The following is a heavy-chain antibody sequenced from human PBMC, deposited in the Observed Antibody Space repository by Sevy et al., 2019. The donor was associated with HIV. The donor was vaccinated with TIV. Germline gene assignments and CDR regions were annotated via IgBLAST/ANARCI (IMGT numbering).Heavy chain of an antibody. CDR2: INPNSDRT. Sequence: ASVKVSCKASGYSFTAYYIHWVRQAPGQGLEWMGWINPNSDRTNYSQEFQGRVTMTSDASINTASLELTRLRSDDTAVYYCTRDRMIFGXGPPDSXXQGTLVTVSS. CDR3: TRDRMIFGXGPPDS. CDR1: GYSFTAYY. D-gene: IGHD3-9*01. V-gene: IGHV1-2*02. J-gene: IGHJ4*02.